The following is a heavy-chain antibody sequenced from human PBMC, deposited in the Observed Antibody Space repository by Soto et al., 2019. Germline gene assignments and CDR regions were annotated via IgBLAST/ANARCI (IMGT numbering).Heavy chain of an antibody. J-gene: IGHJ4*02. D-gene: IGHD5-12*01. CDR2: IYYSGST. V-gene: IGHV4-61*01. Sequence: LSLTCTVSGGSVSSGSYYWSWIRHPPGKGLEWIGYIYYSGSTNYNPSLKSRVTISVDTSKNQFSLKLSSATAADTAVYYCARHLQRWLQFGFDYWGQGTLVTVSS. CDR3: ARHLQRWLQFGFDY. CDR1: GGSVSSGSYY.